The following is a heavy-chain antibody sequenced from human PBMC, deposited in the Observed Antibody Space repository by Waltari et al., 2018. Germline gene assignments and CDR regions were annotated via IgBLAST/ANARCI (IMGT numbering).Heavy chain of an antibody. D-gene: IGHD3-22*01. J-gene: IGHJ5*02. CDR1: GGSLSSSY. CDR3: ARETGAGSSYRGWFDP. CDR2: IYTRGGT. Sequence: QVQLQESGPGLVKPSETLSLTCPVSGGSLSSSYWSWIRPPAGKGLEWIVRIYTRGGTNHNPSLKSRVTMSVDTSKNQFSLKLSSVTAADTAVYYCARETGAGSSYRGWFDPWGQGTLVTVSS. V-gene: IGHV4-4*07.